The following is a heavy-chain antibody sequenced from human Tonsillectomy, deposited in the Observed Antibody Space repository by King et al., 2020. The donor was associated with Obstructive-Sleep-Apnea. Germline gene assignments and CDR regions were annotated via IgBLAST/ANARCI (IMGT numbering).Heavy chain of an antibody. Sequence: VQLVESGGVVVQPGESLRLSCAASGFTFDDYAMHWVRQAPGKGLEWFSLISWDVGSTYYAVSVKGRFTISRDTSKNSLYLQMNSRRAEDTALYYCAKAARDTRLDYWGQGTLVTVSS. CDR3: AKAARDTRLDY. J-gene: IGHJ4*02. CDR1: GFTFDDYA. D-gene: IGHD2-15*01. CDR2: ISWDVGST. V-gene: IGHV3-43D*03.